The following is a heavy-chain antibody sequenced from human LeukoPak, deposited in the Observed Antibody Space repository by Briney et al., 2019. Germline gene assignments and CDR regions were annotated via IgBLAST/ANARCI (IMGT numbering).Heavy chain of an antibody. CDR3: ARGGFGELGRDV. V-gene: IGHV3-21*01. CDR1: GFTFSSYS. Sequence: GGSLRLSCAASGFTFSSYSMNWVRQAPGKGLEWVSSISSSSSYIYYADSVKGRFTISRDNAKNSLYLQMNSLRAEDTAVYYCARGGFGELGRDVWGKGTTVTVSS. D-gene: IGHD3-10*01. CDR2: ISSSSSYI. J-gene: IGHJ6*04.